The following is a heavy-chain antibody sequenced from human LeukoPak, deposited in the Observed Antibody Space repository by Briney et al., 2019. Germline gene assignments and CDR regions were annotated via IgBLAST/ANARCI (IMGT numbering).Heavy chain of an antibody. D-gene: IGHD3-9*01. CDR3: ARDRDWAFDY. Sequence: PGGSLRLSCVASGFTFSSYSMNWVRQAPGKGLEWISYITRDSSTTSYADSVKGRFTISRDNGKNSLYLQMNSLRVEDTAMYYCARDRDWAFDYWGQGTLLTVSS. CDR2: ITRDSSTT. CDR1: GFTFSSYS. J-gene: IGHJ4*02. V-gene: IGHV3-48*04.